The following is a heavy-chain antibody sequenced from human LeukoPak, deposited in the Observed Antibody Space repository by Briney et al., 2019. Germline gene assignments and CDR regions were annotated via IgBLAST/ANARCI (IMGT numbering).Heavy chain of an antibody. CDR1: GGSFSGYC. D-gene: IGHD2-2*01. Sequence: SETLSLTCAVYGGSFSGYCWSWIRQPPGKGLEWLGEINHSGSTNYNPSPKSRVTISVDTSKNQFSLKLSSVTAADTAVYYCARGYCSSTSCSKDYYYGMDVWGQGTTVTVSS. CDR2: INHSGST. J-gene: IGHJ6*02. CDR3: ARGYCSSTSCSKDYYYGMDV. V-gene: IGHV4-34*01.